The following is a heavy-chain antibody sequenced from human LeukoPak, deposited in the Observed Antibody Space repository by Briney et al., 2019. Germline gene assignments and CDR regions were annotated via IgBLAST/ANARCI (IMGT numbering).Heavy chain of an antibody. CDR1: GGSINNFY. Sequence: PSETLSLTCTVSGGSINNFYWSWIRQPAGKGLEWIGRIYTSGSTNYSPSLKSRVTISVDTSKNQFSLKLSSVTAADTAVYYCARGMSDWFDPWGQGTLVTVSS. CDR3: ARGMSDWFDP. J-gene: IGHJ5*02. CDR2: IYTSGST. V-gene: IGHV4-4*07.